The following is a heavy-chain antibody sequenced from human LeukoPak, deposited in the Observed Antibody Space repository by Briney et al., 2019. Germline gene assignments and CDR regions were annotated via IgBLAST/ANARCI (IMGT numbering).Heavy chain of an antibody. V-gene: IGHV3-7*01. CDR3: ARRYFDWFLGAGGSLDI. D-gene: IGHD3-9*01. Sequence: GGSLRLSCAGSGFTFRSYWMHWVRRAPGKGLEWVANIKQDGSEKYYVDSVKGRFTISRDNANDSVYLQMNSLRAEDTAVYYCARRYFDWFLGAGGSLDIWGQGTMVTVSS. J-gene: IGHJ3*02. CDR1: GFTFRSYW. CDR2: IKQDGSEK.